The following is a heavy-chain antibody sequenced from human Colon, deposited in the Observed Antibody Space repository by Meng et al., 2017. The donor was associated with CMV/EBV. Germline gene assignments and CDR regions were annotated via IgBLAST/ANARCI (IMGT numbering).Heavy chain of an antibody. CDR2: ISGGGGDT. V-gene: IGHV3-23*01. Sequence: FTVSNYVMVWVRQAPGKVLEWVSGISGGGGDTYYADAVKGRFSISWDNSKNTLYLQMNSLRVEDTAIYFCARRLGTGMQVTGSFGYWGQGTLVTVSS. CDR3: ARRLGTGMQVTGSFGY. J-gene: IGHJ4*02. CDR1: FTVSNYV. D-gene: IGHD2-21*02.